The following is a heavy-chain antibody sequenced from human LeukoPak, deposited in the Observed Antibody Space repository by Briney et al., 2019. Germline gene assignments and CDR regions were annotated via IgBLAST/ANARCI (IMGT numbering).Heavy chain of an antibody. J-gene: IGHJ4*02. D-gene: IGHD6-13*01. V-gene: IGHV3-48*03. CDR2: ISSSGSTI. CDR3: AKDRSSWYYPFDY. CDR1: GFTFSDYE. Sequence: GGSLRLSCAASGFTFSDYEINWVRQVPGKGLEWISYISSSGSTIYYADSVKGRFTISRDNSKNTVYLQLNSLRAEDTAIYYCAKDRSSWYYPFDYWGQGTLVTVSS.